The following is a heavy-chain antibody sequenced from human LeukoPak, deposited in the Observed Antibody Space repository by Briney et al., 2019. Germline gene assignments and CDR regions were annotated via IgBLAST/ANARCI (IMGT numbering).Heavy chain of an antibody. Sequence: GGSLRLSCVASGFTFSNYWMHWVRQAPGKGLVWVSRINSDGSRISYADTVQGRFTISRDTTRETLYLQMNSLRAEDTAVCYCARDPSPDGYFDYWGQGTLVTVSS. V-gene: IGHV3-74*01. CDR2: INSDGSRI. J-gene: IGHJ4*02. CDR1: GFTFSNYW. CDR3: ARDPSPDGYFDY. D-gene: IGHD2-2*01.